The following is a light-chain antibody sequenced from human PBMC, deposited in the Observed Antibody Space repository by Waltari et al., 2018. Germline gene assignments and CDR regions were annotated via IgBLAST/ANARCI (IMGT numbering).Light chain of an antibody. CDR1: QSLGHSDGNIS. CDR3: MQGTNWPAA. Sequence: DVVMTQSPLSLPVTLGQPAPISCRSSQSLGHSDGNISLNCFQQRPGQSPRRLFYKVSNRDAGVPDRFGGSGSGTDFTLKISRVEAEDVGVYYGMQGTNWPAAFGGGTKVEIK. J-gene: IGKJ4*01. CDR2: KVS. V-gene: IGKV2-30*02.